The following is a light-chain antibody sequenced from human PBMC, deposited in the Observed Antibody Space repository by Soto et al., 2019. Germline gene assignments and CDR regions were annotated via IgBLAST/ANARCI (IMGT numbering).Light chain of an antibody. CDR2: GAS. J-gene: IGKJ1*01. CDR3: LQDINYPWT. V-gene: IGKV1-6*01. CDR1: KGIGNA. Sequence: AIQMTQSPSSLSASVGDRVTISCRSSKGIGNALGWYQQKPGKRPKVLIYGASNLRSGVTPRVSGSGSGTDFTRSISTLQPADSATYYCLQDINYPWTVGQRTKVEIK.